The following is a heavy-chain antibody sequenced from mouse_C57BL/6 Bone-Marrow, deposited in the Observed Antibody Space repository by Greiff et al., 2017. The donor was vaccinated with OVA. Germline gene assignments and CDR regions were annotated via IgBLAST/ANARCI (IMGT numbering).Heavy chain of an antibody. J-gene: IGHJ2*01. CDR1: GYTFTDYE. CDR2: IDPETGGT. Sequence: QVQLQQSGAELVRPGASVTLSCKASGYTFTDYEMHWVKQTPVHGLEWIGAIDPETGGTAYNQKFKGKAILTADKSSSTAYMELRSLTSEDSAVYYCTRSYYSGSSYLDYWGQGTTLTVSS. D-gene: IGHD1-1*01. CDR3: TRSYYSGSSYLDY. V-gene: IGHV1-15*01.